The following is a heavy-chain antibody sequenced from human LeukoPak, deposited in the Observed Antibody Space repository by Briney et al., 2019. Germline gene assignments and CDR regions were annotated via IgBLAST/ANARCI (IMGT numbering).Heavy chain of an antibody. CDR2: IYYSGST. D-gene: IGHD3-3*01. V-gene: IGHV4-30-4*08. CDR3: ARSLRFLEWYMYAFDI. J-gene: IGHJ3*02. Sequence: SQTLSLTCTVSGGSISSGDYYWSWIRQPPGKGLEWIGYIYYSGSTYYNPSLKSRVTISVDTSKNQFSLKLSSVTAADTAVYYCARSLRFLEWYMYAFDIWGQGTMVTVSS. CDR1: GGSISSGDYY.